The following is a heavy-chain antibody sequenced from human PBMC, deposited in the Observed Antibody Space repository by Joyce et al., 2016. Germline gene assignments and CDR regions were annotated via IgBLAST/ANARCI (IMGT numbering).Heavy chain of an antibody. D-gene: IGHD3-3*01. CDR2: ISGDNGDS. CDR1: GYMFSYYG. Sequence: QVQLVQSGPEVKKPGASVKVSCKTSGYMFSYYGMSWVRQAPGRGLEWIGWISGDNGDSKYAHKLQGRVTMFTDKSTNTGVLEVRSLTSDDTAVYYCVRITIFGVVIGDFDYWGQGTLVTVSS. V-gene: IGHV1-18*01. CDR3: VRITIFGVVIGDFDY. J-gene: IGHJ4*02.